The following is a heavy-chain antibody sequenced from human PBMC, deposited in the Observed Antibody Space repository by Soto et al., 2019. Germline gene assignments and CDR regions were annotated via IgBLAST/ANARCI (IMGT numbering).Heavy chain of an antibody. CDR2: ISGSGGST. J-gene: IGHJ6*03. V-gene: IGHV3-23*01. CDR3: AKASAIFYYYYDMDV. D-gene: IGHD3-3*01. Sequence: EVQLLESGGGLVQPGGSLRLSCAASGFTFSSYAMSWVRQAPGKGLEWVSAISGSGGSTYYADSAKGRFTNSRDNSKNTLYLQMNSLRAEDTAVYYGAKASAIFYYYYDMDVWGKGTTVTVSS. CDR1: GFTFSSYA.